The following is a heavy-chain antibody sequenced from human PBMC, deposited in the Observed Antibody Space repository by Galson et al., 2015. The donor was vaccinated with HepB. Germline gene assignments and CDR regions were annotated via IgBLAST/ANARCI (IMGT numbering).Heavy chain of an antibody. CDR3: AGGGGHGSYYWVDY. D-gene: IGHD1-26*01. V-gene: IGHV4-61*01. Sequence: SETLSLTCTVSGDSVSSGSYYWSWIRQPPGKGLEWSGYIYYTGSTSYNPSLKSRVTISVDRSKNQFSLKLSSVTAADTAVYYWAGGGGHGSYYWVDYWGQGTLVTVSS. CDR1: GDSVSSGSYY. J-gene: IGHJ4*02. CDR2: IYYTGST.